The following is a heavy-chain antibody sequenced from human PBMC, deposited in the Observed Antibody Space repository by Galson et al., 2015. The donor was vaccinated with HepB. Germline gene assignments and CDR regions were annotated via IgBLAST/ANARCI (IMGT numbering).Heavy chain of an antibody. CDR2: IYYTGNT. V-gene: IGHV4-39*01. D-gene: IGHD6-25*01. CDR1: GDSISSTTRY. CDR3: ASASKVAGYPRDS. J-gene: IGHJ5*01. Sequence: LSLTCSISGDSISSTTRYWGWIRQSPRRGLEWLANIYYTGNTYYNPSLNRRATISADKAKNQFSLTLRSVTAADTALYYCASASKVAGYPRDSWGQGTRVTVS.